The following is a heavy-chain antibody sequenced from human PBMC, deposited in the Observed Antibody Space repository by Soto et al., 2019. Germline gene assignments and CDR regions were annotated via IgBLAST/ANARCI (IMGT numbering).Heavy chain of an antibody. CDR2: IKQDGSEK. V-gene: IGHV3-7*01. CDR1: GFTFSSYW. Sequence: GGSLRLSCAASGFTFSSYWMSWVRQAPGKGLEWVANIKQDGSEKYYVDSVKGRFTISRDNAKNSLYLQMNSLRAEDTAVYYCARDTGAYYDFWSGLMGFNWFDPWGQGTLVTVSS. J-gene: IGHJ5*02. D-gene: IGHD3-3*01. CDR3: ARDTGAYYDFWSGLMGFNWFDP.